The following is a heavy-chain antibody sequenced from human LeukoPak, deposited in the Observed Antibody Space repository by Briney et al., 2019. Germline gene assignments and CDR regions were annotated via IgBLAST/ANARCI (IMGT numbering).Heavy chain of an antibody. CDR2: ISNDGSNK. V-gene: IGHV3-30*04. CDR1: GFTFRSYA. D-gene: IGHD6-13*01. Sequence: PGGSLRLSCAASGFTFRSYAMHWVRQAPGKGLEWVAVISNDGSNKYYADSVKGRFTISRDNSKNTRYLQMNSLRAEDTAVYYCARDPAGYYYGMDVWGQGTTVTVSS. J-gene: IGHJ6*02. CDR3: ARDPAGYYYGMDV.